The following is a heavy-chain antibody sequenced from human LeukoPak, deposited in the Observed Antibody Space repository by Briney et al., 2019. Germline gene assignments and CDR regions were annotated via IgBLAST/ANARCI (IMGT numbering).Heavy chain of an antibody. D-gene: IGHD3-10*01. Sequence: SGGSLRLSCAASGFTFSSYGMHWVRQAPGKGLEWVTFIRSDGSNKYYADSVKGRFTISRDNSKNTLYLQMNSLRAEDTAVYYCAKHAITMVRGVIISYYYMDVWGKGTTVTVSS. V-gene: IGHV3-30*02. CDR3: AKHAITMVRGVIISYYYMDV. CDR2: IRSDGSNK. J-gene: IGHJ6*03. CDR1: GFTFSSYG.